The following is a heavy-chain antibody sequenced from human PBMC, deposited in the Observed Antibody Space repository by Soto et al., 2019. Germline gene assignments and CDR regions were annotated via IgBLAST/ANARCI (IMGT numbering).Heavy chain of an antibody. J-gene: IGHJ3*02. CDR1: GYTFTSYA. CDR2: INAGNGNT. CDR3: ARDNGDYGDYLLFRYNAFDI. V-gene: IGHV1-3*01. Sequence: ASVKVSCKASGYTFTSYAMHWVRQAPGQRLEWMGWINAGNGNTKYSQKFQGRVTITRDTSASTAYMELRSLRSDDTAVYYCARDNGDYGDYLLFRYNAFDIWGQGTMVTVSS. D-gene: IGHD4-17*01.